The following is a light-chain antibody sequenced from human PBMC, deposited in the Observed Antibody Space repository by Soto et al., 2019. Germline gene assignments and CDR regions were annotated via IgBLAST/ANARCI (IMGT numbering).Light chain of an antibody. CDR3: QKYNSAPLT. Sequence: DIQMTQSPSSLSASVGDRVTITCRASQGIGNYLAWYQQKPGKVPRLLIFASATLHSGVPSRFSGGGSGTDFTLTISSLQPEDVATYYCQKYNSAPLTFGPGTKVDLK. V-gene: IGKV1-27*01. CDR2: ASA. J-gene: IGKJ3*01. CDR1: QGIGNY.